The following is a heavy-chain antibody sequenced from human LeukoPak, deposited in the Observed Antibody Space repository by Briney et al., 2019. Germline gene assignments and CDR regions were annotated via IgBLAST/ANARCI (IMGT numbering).Heavy chain of an antibody. Sequence: GASVKVSCKASGYTFRINYIHWVRQAPGQGLEWMGWINPNTGGTMFAQKFQGRVTLTRDTSISTVYMELNRLTYDDTAVFYCARDYYDSNGYGSFDYWGQGTLVTVSS. CDR2: INPNTGGT. CDR1: GYTFRINY. D-gene: IGHD3-22*01. J-gene: IGHJ4*02. V-gene: IGHV1-2*02. CDR3: ARDYYDSNGYGSFDY.